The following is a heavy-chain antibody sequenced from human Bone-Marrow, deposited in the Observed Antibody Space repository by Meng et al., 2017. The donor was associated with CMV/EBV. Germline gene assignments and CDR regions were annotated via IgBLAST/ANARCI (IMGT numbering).Heavy chain of an antibody. V-gene: IGHV1-2*02. CDR3: ARVFRGYYGMDV. D-gene: IGHD1-14*01. J-gene: IGHJ6*01. CDR1: GYTFTGYY. CDR2: ISPNSGGA. Sequence: ASVKGSCKASGYTFTGYYMHWVRQAPGQGLEWMGWISPNSGGANYAQKFEGRVTMARDTSISTTYMELSRLRSDDTAVYYCARVFRGYYGMDVWGQGTTVTVSS.